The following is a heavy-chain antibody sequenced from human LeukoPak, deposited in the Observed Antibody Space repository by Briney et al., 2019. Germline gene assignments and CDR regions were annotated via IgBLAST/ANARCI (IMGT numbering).Heavy chain of an antibody. V-gene: IGHV3-23*01. CDR1: GFTFSSYA. Sequence: GGSLRLSCAASGFTFSSYALSWVRQAPGKGLEWVSTISNSGGSTYYADSVKGRFTISRDNSKNTLYLQMNSLRAEDTAVYYCAKDYGDYVFGALGAFDIWGQGTMVTVSS. J-gene: IGHJ3*02. CDR2: ISNSGGST. CDR3: AKDYGDYVFGALGAFDI. D-gene: IGHD4-17*01.